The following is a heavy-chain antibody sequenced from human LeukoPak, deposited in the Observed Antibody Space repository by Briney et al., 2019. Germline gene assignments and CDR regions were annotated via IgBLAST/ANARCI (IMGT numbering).Heavy chain of an antibody. Sequence: SETLSLTCAVYGGSFSGYYWSWIRQPPGKGLEWIGEINHSGSTNYNPSLKSPVTISVDTSKNQFSLKLSSVTAADTAVYYCARGYYDFWSGYYFYFDYWGQGTLVNVSS. CDR2: INHSGST. V-gene: IGHV4-34*01. D-gene: IGHD3-3*01. CDR1: GGSFSGYY. CDR3: ARGYYDFWSGYYFYFDY. J-gene: IGHJ4*02.